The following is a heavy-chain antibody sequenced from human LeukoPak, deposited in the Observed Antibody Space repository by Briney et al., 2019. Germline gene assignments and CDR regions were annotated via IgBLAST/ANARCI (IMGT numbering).Heavy chain of an antibody. D-gene: IGHD5-18*01. J-gene: IGHJ4*02. CDR3: ARMEGYSYSDY. CDR1: GGTFSSYA. Sequence: GASVKVSCKASGGTFSSYAISWVRQAPGQGLEWMGGIIPIFGATNYAQKFQGRVTITADESTSTAYMELSSLRSEDTAVYYCARMEGYSYSDYWGQGTLVTVSS. CDR2: IIPIFGAT. V-gene: IGHV1-69*13.